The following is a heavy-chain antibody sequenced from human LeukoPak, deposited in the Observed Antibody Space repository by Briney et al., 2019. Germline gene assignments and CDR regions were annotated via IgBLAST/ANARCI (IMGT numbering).Heavy chain of an antibody. Sequence: SETLSLTCTVSGGSISSSSYYWGWIRQPPGKGLEWTGSIYYSGSTYYNPSLKSRVTISVDTSKNQFSLKLSSVTAADTAVYYCARQGGSYRRGDYWGQGTLVTVSS. V-gene: IGHV4-39*01. J-gene: IGHJ4*02. CDR2: IYYSGST. D-gene: IGHD1-26*01. CDR1: GGSISSSSYY. CDR3: ARQGGSYRRGDY.